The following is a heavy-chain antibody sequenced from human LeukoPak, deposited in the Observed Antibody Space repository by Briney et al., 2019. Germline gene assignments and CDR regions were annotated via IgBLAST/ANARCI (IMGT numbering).Heavy chain of an antibody. Sequence: SETLSLTCTVSGGSISSYYWSWIRKPPGKGLEWIGYIYYSGSTNYNPSLKSRVTISVDTSKNQFSLKLSSVTAADTAVYYCARDSSHPSYYYYGMDVWGQGTTVTVSS. V-gene: IGHV4-59*01. CDR2: IYYSGST. CDR3: ARDSSHPSYYYYGMDV. J-gene: IGHJ6*02. CDR1: GGSISSYY.